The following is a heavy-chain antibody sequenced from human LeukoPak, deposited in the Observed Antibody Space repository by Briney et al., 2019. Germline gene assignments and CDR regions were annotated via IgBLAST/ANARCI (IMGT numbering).Heavy chain of an antibody. CDR3: AREVSTLFDY. CDR2: ISAYTGNT. CDR1: GYTFTSYG. J-gene: IGHJ4*02. D-gene: IGHD5/OR15-5a*01. Sequence: AASEKVSCKASGYTFTSYGISWVRQAPGEGLEWMGWISAYTGNTNYAQKLQGRVTMTTDTSTSTAYMELRSLRSDDTAVYYCAREVSTLFDYWGQGTLVTVSS. V-gene: IGHV1-18*01.